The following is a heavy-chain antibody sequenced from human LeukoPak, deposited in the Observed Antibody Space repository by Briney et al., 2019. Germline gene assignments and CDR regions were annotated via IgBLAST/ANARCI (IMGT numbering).Heavy chain of an antibody. J-gene: IGHJ3*02. CDR3: TRPPRNDYNDAFDI. D-gene: IGHD5-24*01. Sequence: GGSLRLSCAASGFTFSGSSMHWVRQASGKGLEWVGRIRSKAHSYATAYAASVKGRFTISRDDSKNTAYLQMNSLKSDDTAVYYCTRPPRNDYNDAFDIWGQGTMATVSS. CDR1: GFTFSGSS. V-gene: IGHV3-73*01. CDR2: IRSKAHSYAT.